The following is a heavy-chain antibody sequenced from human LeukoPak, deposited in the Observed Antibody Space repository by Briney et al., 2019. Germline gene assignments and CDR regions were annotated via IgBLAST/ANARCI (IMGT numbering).Heavy chain of an antibody. Sequence: ASVKVSYKASGYTFTRYGISWVRQTPRRGLEWRGWISAYIGNTNYAQKLQGRVTMTTDTSTSTAYMELRSLRSDDTAVYYCARGSLDYVWGSYRYTEGIDYWGQGTLVTVSS. CDR2: ISAYIGNT. D-gene: IGHD3-16*02. J-gene: IGHJ4*02. V-gene: IGHV1-18*01. CDR1: GYTFTRYG. CDR3: ARGSLDYVWGSYRYTEGIDY.